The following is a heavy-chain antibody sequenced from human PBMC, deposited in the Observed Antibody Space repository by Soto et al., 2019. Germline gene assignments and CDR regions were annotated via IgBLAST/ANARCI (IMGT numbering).Heavy chain of an antibody. D-gene: IGHD5-18*01. CDR3: ARDEGYSYGPEIVY. J-gene: IGHJ4*02. Sequence: PSETLSLTCAVSGGSISSGGYSWSWIRQPPGKGLEWIGYVYHSGSTYYNPSLKSRVTISVDRSKNQFSLKLSSVTAADTAVYYCARDEGYSYGPEIVYWGQGTLVTVSP. V-gene: IGHV4-30-2*01. CDR1: GGSISSGGYS. CDR2: VYHSGST.